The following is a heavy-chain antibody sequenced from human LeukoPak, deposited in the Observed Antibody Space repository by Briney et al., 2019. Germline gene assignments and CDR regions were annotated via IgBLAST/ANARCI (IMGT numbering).Heavy chain of an antibody. CDR3: ARGDNWNYGRRGFLFDY. Sequence: KPSETLSLTCTVSGGSISGYYWGWIRQPPGKGLEWIGSIYHSGSTYYNPSLKSRVTISVDTSKNQFSLKLSSVTAADTAVYYCARGDNWNYGRRGFLFDYWGQGTLVTVSS. V-gene: IGHV4-38-2*02. CDR2: IYHSGST. J-gene: IGHJ4*02. CDR1: GGSISGYY. D-gene: IGHD1-7*01.